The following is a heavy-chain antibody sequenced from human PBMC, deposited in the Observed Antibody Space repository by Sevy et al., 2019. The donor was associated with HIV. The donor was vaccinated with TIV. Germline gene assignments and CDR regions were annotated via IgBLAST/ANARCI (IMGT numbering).Heavy chain of an antibody. CDR2: IWYDGSNK. Sequence: GGSLRLSCAASGFTFSSYGMHWVRQAPGKGLEWVAVIWYDGSNKYYADSVKGRFTISRENSKNTLYLQMNSLRAEDTAVYYCAKDQKDIVVVPAATSSYYYYYMDVWGKGTTVTVSS. D-gene: IGHD2-2*01. J-gene: IGHJ6*03. CDR1: GFTFSSYG. V-gene: IGHV3-33*06. CDR3: AKDQKDIVVVPAATSSYYYYYMDV.